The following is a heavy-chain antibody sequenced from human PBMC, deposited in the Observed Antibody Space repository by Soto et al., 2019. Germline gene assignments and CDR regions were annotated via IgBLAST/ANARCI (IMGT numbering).Heavy chain of an antibody. CDR1: GGSFSGYY. V-gene: IGHV4-34*01. CDR2: INHSGST. CDR3: ARRQYCTNGVCYDYYFDY. D-gene: IGHD2-8*01. Sequence: SETLSLTCAVYGGSFSGYYWSWIRQPPGKGLEWIGEINHSGSTNYNPSLKSRVTISVDTSKNQFSLKLSSVTAADTAVYYCARRQYCTNGVCYDYYFDYWGQGTLVTVS. J-gene: IGHJ4*02.